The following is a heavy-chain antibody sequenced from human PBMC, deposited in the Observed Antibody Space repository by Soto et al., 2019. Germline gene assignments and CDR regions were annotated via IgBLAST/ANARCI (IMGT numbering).Heavy chain of an antibody. V-gene: IGHV3-7*01. CDR2: IKQDGSEK. Sequence: PGGSLRLSCAASGFTFSSYWMSWVRQAPGKGLEWVANIKQDGSEKYYVDSVKGRFTISRDNAKNSLYLQMNSLRAEDTAVYYCARDPNIVLVPAALRSYYYYYGIDVWGQGTTVTVSS. CDR3: ARDPNIVLVPAALRSYYYYYGIDV. D-gene: IGHD2-2*01. J-gene: IGHJ6*02. CDR1: GFTFSSYW.